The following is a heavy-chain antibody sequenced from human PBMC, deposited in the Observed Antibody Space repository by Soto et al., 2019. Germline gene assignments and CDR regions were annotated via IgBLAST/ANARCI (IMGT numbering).Heavy chain of an antibody. CDR1: GDSIMRDSYY. Sequence: SETLSLTCTVSGDSIMRDSYYWTWIRQPPGKGLEWIGEINHSGSTNYNPSLKSRVTISVDTSKNQFSLALTSVTAADTAMYYCARGSTTEKVDSWGQGILVTVSS. CDR2: INHSGST. V-gene: IGHV4-30-4*08. J-gene: IGHJ4*02. CDR3: ARGSTTEKVDS.